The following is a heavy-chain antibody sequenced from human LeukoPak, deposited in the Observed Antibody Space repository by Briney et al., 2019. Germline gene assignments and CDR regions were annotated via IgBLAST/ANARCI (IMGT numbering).Heavy chain of an antibody. J-gene: IGHJ4*02. D-gene: IGHD3-22*01. Sequence: SETLSLTCTVSGGSISSYYWSWIRQPPGKGLEWIGYIYYSGSTNYNPSLKSRVTISVDTSKNQFSLKLSSVTAADTAVYYCARGGSYYYDSSGYKAPNFDYWGQGTLVTVSS. CDR3: ARGGSYYYDSSGYKAPNFDY. CDR2: IYYSGST. V-gene: IGHV4-59*01. CDR1: GGSISSYY.